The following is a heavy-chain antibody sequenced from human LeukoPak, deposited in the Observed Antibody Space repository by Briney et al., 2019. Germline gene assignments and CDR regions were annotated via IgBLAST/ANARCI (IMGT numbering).Heavy chain of an antibody. Sequence: SETLSLTCAVYGGSFSGYYWSWIRQPPGKGLEWIGEINHSGSTNYNPSLKSRVTISVDTSKNQLSPKLSSVTAADTAVYYCARGRGGYHLFDYWGQGTLVTVSS. CDR2: INHSGST. D-gene: IGHD3-10*01. CDR1: GGSFSGYY. CDR3: ARGRGGYHLFDY. V-gene: IGHV4-34*01. J-gene: IGHJ4*02.